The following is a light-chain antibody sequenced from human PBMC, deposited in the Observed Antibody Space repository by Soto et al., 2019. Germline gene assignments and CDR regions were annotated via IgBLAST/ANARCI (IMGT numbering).Light chain of an antibody. CDR3: QQRTSWPRT. CDR2: DAS. Sequence: EIVLTQSPATLSLSPGERATLSCRAGQSVSNYLAWYQQKPGQAPRLPIYDASNRATGIPARFSGSGSGTDFTLTISSLEPEDFAVYYCQQRTSWPRTFGQGTKVEIK. J-gene: IGKJ1*01. V-gene: IGKV3-11*01. CDR1: QSVSNY.